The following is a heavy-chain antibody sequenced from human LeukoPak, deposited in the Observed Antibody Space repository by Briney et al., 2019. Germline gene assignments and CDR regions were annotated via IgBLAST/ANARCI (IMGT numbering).Heavy chain of an antibody. Sequence: PSETLSLTCSVSGASISSGLYYWNWIRQPAGKGLEWIGRIYTSGSTNYNPSLKSRVTMSVDTSKNQFSLKLSSVTAADTAVYYCARDKYYYGSGSYLFDYWGQGTLVTVSS. D-gene: IGHD3-10*01. J-gene: IGHJ4*02. CDR1: GASISSGLYY. CDR3: ARDKYYYGSGSYLFDY. V-gene: IGHV4-61*02. CDR2: IYTSGST.